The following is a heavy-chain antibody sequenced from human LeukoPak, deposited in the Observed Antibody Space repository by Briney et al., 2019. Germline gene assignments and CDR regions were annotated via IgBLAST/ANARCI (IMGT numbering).Heavy chain of an antibody. J-gene: IGHJ4*02. CDR1: GYTFTSYY. CDR2: INPSGGST. Sequence: GASVKVSCKASGYTFTSYYMHWVRQAPGQGLEWMGIINPSGGSTSYAQKFQGRVTMTRDTSTSTVYMELSSLRSEDTAVYYCARPSMPSSGWWGRRVNYFDYWDQGTLVTVSS. D-gene: IGHD6-19*01. V-gene: IGHV1-46*01. CDR3: ARPSMPSSGWWGRRVNYFDY.